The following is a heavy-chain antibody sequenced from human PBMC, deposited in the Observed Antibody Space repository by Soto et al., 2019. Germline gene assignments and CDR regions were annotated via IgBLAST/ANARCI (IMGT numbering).Heavy chain of an antibody. CDR2: ISGSGTRT. CDR3: VKDRVVTANSPNFGS. D-gene: IGHD2-21*02. V-gene: IGHV3-23*01. CDR1: GFTFTTYG. J-gene: IGHJ5*01. Sequence: GGSLRLSCAASGFTFTTYGMNWVRQAPGKGLEWVASISGSGTRTYYADSVKGRSTISRDNFKNTVYLQMDSLRAEDTAVYYCVKDRVVTANSPNFGSWGQGTLVTVSS.